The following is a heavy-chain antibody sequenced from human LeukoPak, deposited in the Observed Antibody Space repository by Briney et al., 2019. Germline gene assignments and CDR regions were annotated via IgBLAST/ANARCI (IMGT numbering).Heavy chain of an antibody. J-gene: IGHJ4*02. Sequence: GGSLRLSCAASGFTFSSYSMNWVLQAPEKGLEWVSYISSSGSTIYYADSVKGRFTISRDNAKNSLYLQMNSLRAEDTAVYYCATEGTSCDYWGQGTLVTVSS. CDR2: ISSSGSTI. V-gene: IGHV3-48*01. CDR1: GFTFSSYS. CDR3: ATEGTSCDY. D-gene: IGHD2-2*01.